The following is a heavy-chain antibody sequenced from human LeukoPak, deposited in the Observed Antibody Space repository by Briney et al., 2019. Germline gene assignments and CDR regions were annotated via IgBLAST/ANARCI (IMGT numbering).Heavy chain of an antibody. CDR3: TTDGKIWLPDYAFDI. Sequence: GGSLRLSCAASGFTFSNAWMSWVRQAPGKGLEWVGRIKSKTDGGTTDYAAPVKGRFTISRDDSKNTLYLQMNSLKNEDTAVYYCTTDGKIWLPDYAFDIWGQGTMVTVSS. D-gene: IGHD3-10*01. V-gene: IGHV3-15*01. J-gene: IGHJ3*02. CDR2: IKSKTDGGTT. CDR1: GFTFSNAW.